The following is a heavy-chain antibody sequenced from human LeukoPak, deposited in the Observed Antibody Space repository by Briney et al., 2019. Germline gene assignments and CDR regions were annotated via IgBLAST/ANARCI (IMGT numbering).Heavy chain of an antibody. Sequence: PSETLSLTCAVYGGSFSGYYWSWIRQPPGKGLEWIGEINHSGSTNYNPSLKSRVTISVDTSKNQFSLKLSSVTAADTAVYYCARGARVYAIHRVWYNWFDPWGQGTLVTVSS. CDR1: GGSFSGYY. CDR2: INHSGST. J-gene: IGHJ5*02. V-gene: IGHV4-34*01. CDR3: ARGARVYAIHRVWYNWFDP. D-gene: IGHD2-8*01.